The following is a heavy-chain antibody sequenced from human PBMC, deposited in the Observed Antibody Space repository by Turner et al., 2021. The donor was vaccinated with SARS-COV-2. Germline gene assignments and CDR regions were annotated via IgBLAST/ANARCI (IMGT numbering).Heavy chain of an antibody. CDR2: ISSSSSYI. Sequence: EVQLVESGGGLVQPGGSLRLSCAASGFTFSSSGMNWVRQRPGKGQELVSVISSSSSYIYYAYAVKVRFTISRYNAKNSLYLQMNSRRAEDTAVYYCSRQATVQITMVRDYYYYGMDVWGQGTTVIVSS. CDR3: SRQATVQITMVRDYYYYGMDV. J-gene: IGHJ6*02. CDR1: GFTFSSSG. V-gene: IGHV3-21*01. D-gene: IGHD3-10*01.